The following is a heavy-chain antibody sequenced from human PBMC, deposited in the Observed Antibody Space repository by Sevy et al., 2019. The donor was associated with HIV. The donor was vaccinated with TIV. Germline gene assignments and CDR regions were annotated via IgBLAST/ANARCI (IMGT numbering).Heavy chain of an antibody. D-gene: IGHD3-22*01. CDR1: GFTFTNYD. CDR2: ISSRSSYI. CDR3: ARPQYYYDSLDLDY. V-gene: IGHV3-21*01. J-gene: IGHJ4*02. Sequence: GGSLRLSCAASGFTFTNYDMNWVRQAPGKGLEWVSSISSRSSYINYADSVKGRFTISRDNAKNSLYLQMNSPRAEDTAVYYCARPQYYYDSLDLDYWGQGTLVTVSS.